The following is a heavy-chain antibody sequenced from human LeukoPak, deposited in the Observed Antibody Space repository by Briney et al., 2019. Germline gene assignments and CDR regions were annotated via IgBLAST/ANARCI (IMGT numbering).Heavy chain of an antibody. Sequence: GGSLRLSCAASGFTFSDYYMSWIRQAPAKGLEWVSYISSSGSTIYYADSVKGRFTISRDNAKNSLYLQMNSLRAEDTAVYYCAAAMVRGVFDPWGQGTLVTVSS. CDR2: ISSSGSTI. CDR3: AAAMVRGVFDP. J-gene: IGHJ5*02. D-gene: IGHD3-10*01. V-gene: IGHV3-11*01. CDR1: GFTFSDYY.